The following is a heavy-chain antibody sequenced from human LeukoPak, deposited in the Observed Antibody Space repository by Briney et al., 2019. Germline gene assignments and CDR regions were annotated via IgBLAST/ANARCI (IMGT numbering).Heavy chain of an antibody. J-gene: IGHJ4*02. CDR1: GGSISSGSYY. Sequence: SETLSLTCTVSGGSISSGSYYWSWIRQPAGKGLEWIGRIYTSGSTNYNPSLESRVTISLDTSKNQFSLKLSSVTAADTAVYYCASADGDYYFDYWGQGTLVTVSS. CDR3: ASADGDYYFDY. D-gene: IGHD5-24*01. CDR2: IYTSGST. V-gene: IGHV4-61*02.